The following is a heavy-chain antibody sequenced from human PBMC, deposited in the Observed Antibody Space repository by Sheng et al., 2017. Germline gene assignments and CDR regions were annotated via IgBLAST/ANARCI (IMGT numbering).Heavy chain of an antibody. V-gene: IGHV4-4*07. CDR3: ARQYSSLYYYYYYGMDV. J-gene: IGHJ6*02. D-gene: IGHD6-6*01. CDR2: IYTSGST. Sequence: QVQLQESGPGLVKPSETLSLTCTVSGGSISSYYWSWIRQPAGKGLEWIGRIYTSGSTNYNPSLKSRVTTVSRHVQEPRSPSKLSSVTAADTAVYYCARQYSSLYYYYYYGMDVWGQGTTVTVSS. CDR1: GGSISSYY.